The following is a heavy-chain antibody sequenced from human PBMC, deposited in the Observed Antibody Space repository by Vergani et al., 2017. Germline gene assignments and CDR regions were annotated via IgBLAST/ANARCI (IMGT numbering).Heavy chain of an antibody. D-gene: IGHD6-13*01. CDR3: AKVTRAAAGYDAFDI. CDR1: GFTVSTNY. CDR2: IYSGGGT. Sequence: EVQLVQSGGGLVQPGGSLRLSCAASGFTVSTNYMNWVRQAPGKGLEWVSVIYSGGGTYYADSVKGRFTISRDNSRNTLYLQMNSLRAEDTAVYYCAKVTRAAAGYDAFDIWGQGTMVTVSS. J-gene: IGHJ3*02. V-gene: IGHV3-66*01.